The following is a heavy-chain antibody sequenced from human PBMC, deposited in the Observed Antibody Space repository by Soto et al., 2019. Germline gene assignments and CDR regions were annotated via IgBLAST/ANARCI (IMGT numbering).Heavy chain of an antibody. Sequence: SETLSLTCTVSGGSISSYYWSWIRQPPGKGLEWIGYIYYSGSTNYNPSLKSRVTISVDTSKNQFSLKLSSVTAADTAVYYCARVQSGYAYYYYYMDVWGKGTTVTVSS. D-gene: IGHD5-12*01. CDR2: IYYSGST. J-gene: IGHJ6*03. CDR3: ARVQSGYAYYYYYMDV. CDR1: GGSISSYY. V-gene: IGHV4-59*01.